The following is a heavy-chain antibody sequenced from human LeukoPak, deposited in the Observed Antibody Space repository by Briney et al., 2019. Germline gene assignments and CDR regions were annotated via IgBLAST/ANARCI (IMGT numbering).Heavy chain of an antibody. CDR2: IRSKAYGGTT. J-gene: IGHJ4*02. CDR1: GFTFGDYA. V-gene: IGHV3-49*04. D-gene: IGHD2-21*02. CDR3: TSRGGDYKRPFDY. Sequence: GGSLRLSCTASGFTFGDYAMSWVRQAPGKGLEWVGLIRSKAYGGTTEYAASVKGRFTISRDDSKSIAYLQMNSLKTEDTAVYYCTSRGGDYKRPFDYWGQGTLVTVSS.